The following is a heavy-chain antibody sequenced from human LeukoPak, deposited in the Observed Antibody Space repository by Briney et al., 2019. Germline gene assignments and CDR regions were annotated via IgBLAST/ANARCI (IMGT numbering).Heavy chain of an antibody. Sequence: PGGSLRLSCAASGFTFSSYSMNWVRQAPGKGLEWVSSISSSSSYIYYADSVKGRFTISRDNAKNSLYLQMNSLRAEDTAVYYCAREVYGDYVRYFDLWGRGTLVTVSS. CDR2: ISSSSSYI. CDR3: AREVYGDYVRYFDL. V-gene: IGHV3-21*01. J-gene: IGHJ2*01. D-gene: IGHD4-17*01. CDR1: GFTFSSYS.